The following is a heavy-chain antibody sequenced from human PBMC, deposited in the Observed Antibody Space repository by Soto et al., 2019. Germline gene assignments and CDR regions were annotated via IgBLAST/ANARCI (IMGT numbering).Heavy chain of an antibody. Sequence: ASVKVSCKASGYTFTSYAMHWVRQAPGQRLEWMGWINAGNGNTKYSQKFQGRVTITRDTSASTAYMELSSLRSEDTAVYYCAKEFYYYYGMDVWGQGTTVTVSS. D-gene: IGHD3-10*01. J-gene: IGHJ6*02. V-gene: IGHV1-3*01. CDR3: AKEFYYYYGMDV. CDR1: GYTFTSYA. CDR2: INAGNGNT.